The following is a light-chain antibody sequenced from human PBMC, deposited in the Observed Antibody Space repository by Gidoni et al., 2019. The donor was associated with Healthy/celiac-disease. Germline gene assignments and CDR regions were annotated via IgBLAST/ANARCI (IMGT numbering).Light chain of an antibody. CDR1: QSVSSY. V-gene: IGKV3-11*01. CDR2: DAS. J-gene: IGKJ4*01. CDR3: QQRSNCL. Sequence: EMVLTQSPATLSLSPGERATLSCRASQSVSSYLAWYQQKPGQAPRLLSYDASNRATGIPARFSGSGSGTDFTLTISSLEPEDFAVYYCQQRSNCLFXGXTKVEIK.